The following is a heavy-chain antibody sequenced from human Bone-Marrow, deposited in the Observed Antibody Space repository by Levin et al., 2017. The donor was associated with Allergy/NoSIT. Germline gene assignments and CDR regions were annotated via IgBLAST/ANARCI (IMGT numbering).Heavy chain of an antibody. D-gene: IGHD4-17*01. CDR2: IYHSGST. CDR1: GGSISSSNW. Sequence: SETLSLTCAVSGGSISSSNWWSWVRQPPGKGLEWIGEIYHSGSTNYNPSLKSRVTISVDKSKNQFSLKLSSVTAADTAVYYCARVGQWIYGDDGEYYFDYWGQGTLVTVSS. CDR3: ARVGQWIYGDDGEYYFDY. V-gene: IGHV4-4*02. J-gene: IGHJ4*02.